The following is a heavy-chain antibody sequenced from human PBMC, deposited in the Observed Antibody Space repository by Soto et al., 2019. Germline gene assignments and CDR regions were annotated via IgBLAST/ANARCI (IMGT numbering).Heavy chain of an antibody. CDR1: GFTFNTYD. Sequence: EVQLVESGGGLVKPGGSLRLSCAASGFTFNTYDMNWVRQAPGKGLEWVSSITTSRAYIYYADSLKGRFTISRDKAKNSLFLKMTCLTVKDTAVYYCVRSEPARLLSHSWFDTWGQGTLVTVSS. CDR3: VRSEPARLLSHSWFDT. CDR2: ITTSRAYI. D-gene: IGHD2-2*01. V-gene: IGHV3-21*01. J-gene: IGHJ5*02.